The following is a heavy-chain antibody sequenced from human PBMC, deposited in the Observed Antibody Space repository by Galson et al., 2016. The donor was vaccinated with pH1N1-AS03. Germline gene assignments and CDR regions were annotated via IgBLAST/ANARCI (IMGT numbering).Heavy chain of an antibody. J-gene: IGHJ6*02. CDR2: IYYTGDI. CDR3: GRHLRNSYSMDV. CDR1: GGSINSYY. V-gene: IGHV4-59*08. Sequence: LSLTCTVSGGSINSYYWTWIRQPPGKGLEWIGQIYYTGDIIYTPSHRSRVTISVDTSKNQLSLSLSSVTAADTAVYYCGRHLRNSYSMDVWGQGTTVTVSS. D-gene: IGHD2-21*01.